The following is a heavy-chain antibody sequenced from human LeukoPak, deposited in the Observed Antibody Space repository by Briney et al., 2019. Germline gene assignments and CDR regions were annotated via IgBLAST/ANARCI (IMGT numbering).Heavy chain of an antibody. D-gene: IGHD6-25*01. Sequence: GGPLRLSCGASGFTFSSYEMNWLRQSPGKGLEGGSYIICRGSTIYYADSVKGRFTISRDNAKNTLYLQMNSLRAEDTAVYYCARDEAAAASCLPFWGQGPLVPVTA. J-gene: IGHJ4*02. CDR2: IICRGSTI. CDR3: ARDEAAAASCLPF. CDR1: GFTFSSYE. V-gene: IGHV3-48*03.